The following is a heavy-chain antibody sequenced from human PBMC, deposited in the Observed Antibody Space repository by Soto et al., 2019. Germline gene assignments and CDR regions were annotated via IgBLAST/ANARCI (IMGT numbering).Heavy chain of an antibody. J-gene: IGHJ3*02. CDR3: ARGRDSGSYFAFDI. CDR2: ISSNGGST. D-gene: IGHD1-26*01. CDR1: GFTFSSYA. Sequence: EVQLVESGGGLVQPGGSLRLSCAASGFTFSSYAMHWVRQAPGKGLEYVSAISSNGGSTYYANSVKGRFTISRDNSKNTLYLPMGSLRAEDMAVYYCARGRDSGSYFAFDIWGQGTMVTVSS. V-gene: IGHV3-64*01.